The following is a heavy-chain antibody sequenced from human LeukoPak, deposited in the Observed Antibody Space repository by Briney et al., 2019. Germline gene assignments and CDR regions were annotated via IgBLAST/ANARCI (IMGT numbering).Heavy chain of an antibody. CDR1: GFTFDDHA. J-gene: IGHJ4*02. CDR2: ISWNAGGK. Sequence: GGSLRLSCSASGFTFDDHAMHWVRQAPGKGLEWVSLISWNAGGKYYADSVKGRFTISRDNSKNSLYLQMNSLRAEDTALYYCAKDNEWFRYFDYWGQGTLVTVSS. V-gene: IGHV3-43D*04. D-gene: IGHD3-3*01. CDR3: AKDNEWFRYFDY.